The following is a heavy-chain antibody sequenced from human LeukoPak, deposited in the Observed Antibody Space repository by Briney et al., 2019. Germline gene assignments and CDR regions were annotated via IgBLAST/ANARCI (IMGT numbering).Heavy chain of an antibody. V-gene: IGHV3-66*04. D-gene: IGHD4-17*01. J-gene: IGHJ4*02. Sequence: GGSLRLSCAASGFTASSTSIIWVRQAPGEGLECVSYIRGDTSTENSEYVRGRFTISRDETKKTGYLQMNSLGVEDTSVYYCARRRGGYGDGDFDYWCQGPLVTVSS. CDR3: ARRRGGYGDGDFDY. CDR2: IRGDTST. CDR1: GFTASSTS.